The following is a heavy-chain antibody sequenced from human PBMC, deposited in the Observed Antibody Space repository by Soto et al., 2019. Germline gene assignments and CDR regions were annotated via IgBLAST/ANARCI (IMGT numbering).Heavy chain of an antibody. V-gene: IGHV4-39*01. CDR3: ARRQCSGGSCFADY. J-gene: IGHJ4*02. CDR1: GGSISSSSYY. CDR2: IYYSGST. Sequence: PSETLSLTCTVSGGSISSSSYYWGWIRQPPGKGLEWIGSIYYSGSTYYNPSLKSRVTISVDTSKNQFSLKLSSVTAADTAVYYCARRQCSGGSCFADYWGQGTLVTVSS. D-gene: IGHD2-15*01.